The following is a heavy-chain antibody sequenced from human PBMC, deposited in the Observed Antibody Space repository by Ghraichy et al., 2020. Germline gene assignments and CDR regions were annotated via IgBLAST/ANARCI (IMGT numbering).Heavy chain of an antibody. V-gene: IGHV4-4*07. CDR1: GGSISSYY. J-gene: IGHJ5*02. CDR3: ARDPTGVRGVYNWFDP. D-gene: IGHD3-10*01. CDR2: IYTSGST. Sequence: ESLNISCTVSGGSISSYYWSWIRQPAGKGLEWVGRIYTSGSTNYNPSLKSRVTMSVDTSKNQFSLKLSSVTAADTAVYYCARDPTGVRGVYNWFDPWGQGTLVTVSS.